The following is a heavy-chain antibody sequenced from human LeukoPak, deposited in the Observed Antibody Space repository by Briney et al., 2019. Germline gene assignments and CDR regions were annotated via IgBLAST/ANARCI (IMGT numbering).Heavy chain of an antibody. J-gene: IGHJ3*01. CDR2: ISKDESYI. Sequence: GGSLRLSCAASGFTFRNDIMNWVRQAPGKGLEWVAVISKDESYIHYADSVKGRFTISRDISRNTLFLQMDSLRAEDTALYYCMRERDGFDVWGQGTMVTVSS. CDR3: MRERDGFDV. CDR1: GFTFRNDI. V-gene: IGHV3-30*04.